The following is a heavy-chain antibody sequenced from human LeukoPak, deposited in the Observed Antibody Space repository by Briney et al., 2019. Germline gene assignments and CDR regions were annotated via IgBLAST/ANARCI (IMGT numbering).Heavy chain of an antibody. V-gene: IGHV1-46*01. D-gene: IGHD4-17*01. Sequence: ASVKVSCKASGYTFTSYYMHWVRQAPGQGLEWMGIINPSGGSTSYAQKFQGRVTMTRDTSTSTVYMELSSLRSEDTAVYYCARDARTTVTEAPRYGMDVWGQGTTVTVSS. CDR1: GYTFTSYY. J-gene: IGHJ6*02. CDR2: INPSGGST. CDR3: ARDARTTVTEAPRYGMDV.